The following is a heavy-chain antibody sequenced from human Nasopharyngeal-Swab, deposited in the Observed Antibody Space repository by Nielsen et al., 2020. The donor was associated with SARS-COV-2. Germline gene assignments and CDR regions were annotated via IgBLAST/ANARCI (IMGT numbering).Heavy chain of an antibody. V-gene: IGHV4-39*01. Sequence: SETLSLTCTVSGGSISSSSYYWGWIRQPPGKGLEWIGSIYYSGSTYYNPSLKSRVTISLDTSKSQFSLKLSSVTAADTAVYYCARHKGYYDSSGYHRGYFQHWGQGTLVTVSS. CDR2: IYYSGST. CDR1: GGSISSSSYY. D-gene: IGHD3-22*01. CDR3: ARHKGYYDSSGYHRGYFQH. J-gene: IGHJ1*01.